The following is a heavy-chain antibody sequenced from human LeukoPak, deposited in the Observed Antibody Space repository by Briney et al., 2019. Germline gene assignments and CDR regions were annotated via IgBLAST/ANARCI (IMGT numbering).Heavy chain of an antibody. V-gene: IGHV4-39*07. CDR2: IYYSGST. J-gene: IGHJ4*02. CDR3: CKVVVAVGRPIAS. Sequence: SETLSLTCTVSGGSISNSSYYWGWLRQPPGKGLEWIGSIYYSGSTYYNPSLKSRVTISVDTSKNQFSLKLSSVTAADTAVYYCCKVVVAVGRPIASWGQGALVTVSS. CDR1: GGSISNSSYY. D-gene: IGHD2-15*01.